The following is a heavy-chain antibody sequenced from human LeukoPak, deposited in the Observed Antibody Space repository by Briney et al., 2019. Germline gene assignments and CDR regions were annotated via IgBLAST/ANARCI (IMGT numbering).Heavy chain of an antibody. D-gene: IGHD2/OR15-2a*01. J-gene: IGHJ3*02. CDR1: GYTFTGYY. CDR2: INPNSGGT. V-gene: IGHV1-2*02. CDR3: GRIVSQFEDYDS. Sequence: RASVKVSCKASGYTFTGYYMHWVRQAPGQGLEWMGWINPNSGGTNYAQKFQDRVTMTRDTSTSTAYMELSRLRSDDTAVYYCGRIVSQFEDYDSWGQGTMVTLSS.